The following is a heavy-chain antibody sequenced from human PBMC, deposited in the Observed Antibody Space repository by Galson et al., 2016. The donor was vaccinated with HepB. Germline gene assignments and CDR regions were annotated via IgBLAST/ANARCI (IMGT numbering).Heavy chain of an antibody. Sequence: SLRLSCAASGFTVSSTYMRWVRQAPGKGLEWVSVIYSGGSTYYADFVKGRFTISRDNSKNTLYLQMNSLRAEDTAVYFCVRDRLDMGSFFGGMDVWGQGTTVTVSS. D-gene: IGHD1-26*01. J-gene: IGHJ6*02. CDR3: VRDRLDMGSFFGGMDV. CDR1: GFTVSSTY. V-gene: IGHV3-66*01. CDR2: IYSGGST.